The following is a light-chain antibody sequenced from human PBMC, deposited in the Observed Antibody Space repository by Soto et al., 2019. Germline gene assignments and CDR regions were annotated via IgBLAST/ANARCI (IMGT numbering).Light chain of an antibody. J-gene: IGLJ2*01. CDR2: RND. CDR1: RSNIGSNY. CDR3: ATWDDSLRAVY. V-gene: IGLV1-47*01. Sequence: QSVLTQPPSVSATPGQRVTIACSGGRSNIGSNYVYWYQHLPGTAPKLVIFRNDQRPSGVPDRFSGSKSGTSASLAISGLRSDDEAEYYCATWDDSLRAVYFGGGTKLTVL.